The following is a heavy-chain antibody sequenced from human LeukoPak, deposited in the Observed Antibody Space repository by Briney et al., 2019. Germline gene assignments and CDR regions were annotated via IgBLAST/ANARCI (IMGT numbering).Heavy chain of an antibody. Sequence: SVKVSCKASGGTFSSYAISWVRQAPGQGLEWMGRIIPIFGIANYAQKLQGRVTITADKSTSTAYMELSSLRSEDTAVYYCAGLVTTDYYFDYWGQGTLVTVSS. V-gene: IGHV1-69*04. CDR2: IIPIFGIA. J-gene: IGHJ4*02. CDR1: GGTFSSYA. CDR3: AGLVTTDYYFDY. D-gene: IGHD4-11*01.